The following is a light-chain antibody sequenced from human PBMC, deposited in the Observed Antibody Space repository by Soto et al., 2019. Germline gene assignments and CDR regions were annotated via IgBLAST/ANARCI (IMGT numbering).Light chain of an antibody. CDR3: QQYNSYPWT. Sequence: DIQMTKSPSTLSASVGDRVTITCRASQSISSRLAWYQQKPGKAPKLLIYDASSLESGVPSRFSGSGSGTEFTLTITSLQPDDFATYYCQQYNSYPWTFGQGTKVDIK. J-gene: IGKJ1*01. CDR1: QSISSR. V-gene: IGKV1-5*01. CDR2: DAS.